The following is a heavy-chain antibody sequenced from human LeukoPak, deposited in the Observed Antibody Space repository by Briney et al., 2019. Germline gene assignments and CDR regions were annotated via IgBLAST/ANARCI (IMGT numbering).Heavy chain of an antibody. V-gene: IGHV4-4*07. CDR3: ARGSGVAVGMDV. CDR1: GGSIDSHY. Sequence: SGTLSLTCTVSGGSIDSHYWSWNRQSAGKGLEWIGRFFTGGSTYYNPSLESRVTMSVDTSKNQFSLKLRSVTAADTAVYFCARGSGVAVGMDVWGQGTTVIVSS. J-gene: IGHJ6*02. CDR2: FFTGGST. D-gene: IGHD6-19*01.